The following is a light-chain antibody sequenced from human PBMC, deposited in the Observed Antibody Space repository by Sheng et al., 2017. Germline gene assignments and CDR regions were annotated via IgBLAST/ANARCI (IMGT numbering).Light chain of an antibody. J-gene: IGKJ2*03. V-gene: IGKV3-11*01. CDR2: DAS. CDR1: QSVDSN. CDR3: QQLRS. Sequence: EIVMTQSPATLSVSPGERATLSCRASQSVDSNLAWYQQKPGQAPRLLIYDASNRATGIPARFSGSGSGTDFTLTISSLEPEDFAVYYCQQLRSFGQGTKLEIK.